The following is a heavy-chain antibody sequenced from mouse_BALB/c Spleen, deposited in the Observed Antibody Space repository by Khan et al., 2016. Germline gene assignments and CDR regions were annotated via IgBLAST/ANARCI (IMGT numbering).Heavy chain of an antibody. CDR3: TRGDYYGSGY. D-gene: IGHD1-1*01. V-gene: IGHV3-1*02. CDR2: IHYSGST. J-gene: IGHJ2*01. Sequence: EVQLQESGPDLVKPSQSLSLTCTVSGYSISSGYSWHWIRQSPGNKLEWMAYIHYSGSTNYNPSLKSRISITRDTSKNQFFLQLISVTTEDTAKFYRTRGDYYGSGYWGQGTTLTVSS. CDR1: GYSISSGYS.